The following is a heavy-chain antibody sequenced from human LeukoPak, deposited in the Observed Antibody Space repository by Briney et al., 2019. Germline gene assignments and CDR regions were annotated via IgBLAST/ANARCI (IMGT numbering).Heavy chain of an antibody. CDR2: IYTSGST. CDR3: AREEPSNTYYFDY. CDR1: GGSISNYY. D-gene: IGHD4-11*01. J-gene: IGHJ4*02. V-gene: IGHV4-4*07. Sequence: PSETLYLTCIVSGGSISNYYWSWIRQPAGKGLEWIGRIYTSGSTKYNPSLKSRVTISLDTSKNQFSLNLNSVTAADTAVYYCAREEPSNTYYFDYWGQGTLVTVSS.